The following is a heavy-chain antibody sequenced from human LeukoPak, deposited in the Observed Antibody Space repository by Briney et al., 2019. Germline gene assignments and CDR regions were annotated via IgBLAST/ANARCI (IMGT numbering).Heavy chain of an antibody. V-gene: IGHV1-24*01. Sequence: ASVKVSCKVSGYTLTELSMHWVRQAPGKGLEWMGGFDPEDGETIYAQKFQGRVTMTEDTSTDTAYMELSSLRSEDTAVYYCAREKVVVVPAAILKGGYYYYYYMDVWGKGTTVTVSS. CDR2: FDPEDGET. D-gene: IGHD2-2*02. CDR3: AREKVVVVPAAILKGGYYYYYYMDV. CDR1: GYTLTELS. J-gene: IGHJ6*03.